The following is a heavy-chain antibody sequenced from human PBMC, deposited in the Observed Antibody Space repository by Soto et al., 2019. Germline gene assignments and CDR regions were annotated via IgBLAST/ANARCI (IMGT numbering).Heavy chain of an antibody. CDR1: GFTFSNNG. CDR3: GRGVDYRDYAIDY. CDR2: IWYDGSNE. D-gene: IGHD4-17*01. V-gene: IGHV3-33*01. Sequence: QVQLVESGGGVVQLGRSLRLSCAASGFTFSNNGMHWVRQAPGKGLEWVAVIWYDGSNEYFADSVKGRFTISRDNSKNTLFLQMDSLRAEDTAVYYCGRGVDYRDYAIDYWGQGTLVTVSS. J-gene: IGHJ4*02.